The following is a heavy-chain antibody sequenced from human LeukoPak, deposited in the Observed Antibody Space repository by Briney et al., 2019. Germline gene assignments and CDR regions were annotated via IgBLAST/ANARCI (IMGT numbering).Heavy chain of an antibody. CDR2: IKQDGSEK. Sequence: PGGSLRLSCAASGFTFSSYWMIWVRQAPGKGLEWVANIKQDGSEKYYVDSVKGRFAISRDNAKNSLYLQMNSLRAEDTAVYYCARDFWSGYSFDYWGQGSLVTVSS. CDR1: GFTFSSYW. CDR3: ARDFWSGYSFDY. J-gene: IGHJ4*02. V-gene: IGHV3-7*01. D-gene: IGHD3-3*01.